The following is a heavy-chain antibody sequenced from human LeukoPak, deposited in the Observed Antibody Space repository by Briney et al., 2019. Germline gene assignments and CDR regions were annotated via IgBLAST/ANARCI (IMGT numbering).Heavy chain of an antibody. CDR2: ISGSGGST. D-gene: IGHD6-13*01. Sequence: PGGSLRLSCAASGFTFSSYAMSWVRQAPGKGLEWVSAISGSGGSTYYADSVKGRFTISRDNSKNTLYLQMNSLRAEDTAVYYCAEDQVPSAQLVPYNWFDPWGQGTLVTVSS. V-gene: IGHV3-23*01. J-gene: IGHJ5*02. CDR3: AEDQVPSAQLVPYNWFDP. CDR1: GFTFSSYA.